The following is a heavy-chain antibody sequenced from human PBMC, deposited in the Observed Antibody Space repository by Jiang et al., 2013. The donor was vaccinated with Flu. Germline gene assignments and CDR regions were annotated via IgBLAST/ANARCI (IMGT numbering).Heavy chain of an antibody. Sequence: GRFTISRDNSKNTLYLQMNSLRAEDTAVYYCAKGGRMDVWGQGTTVTVSS. J-gene: IGHJ6*02. CDR3: AKGGRMDV. V-gene: IGHV3-30*02.